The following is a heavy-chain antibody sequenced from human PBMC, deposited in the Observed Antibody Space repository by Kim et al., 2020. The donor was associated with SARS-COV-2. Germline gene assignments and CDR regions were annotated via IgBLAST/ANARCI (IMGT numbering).Heavy chain of an antibody. CDR3: ATRAVVRGVITYFDF. CDR1: GGSISTTSYS. D-gene: IGHD3-10*01. CDR2: IYSSGST. J-gene: IGHJ4*01. Sequence: SETPSLTCTVSGGSISTTSYSWGWIRQPPGKGLEWIGNIYSSGSTYYSPSLRSRVTLSVDTSKNQFSLRLSSVTAADTALYYCATRAVVRGVITYFDFWG. V-gene: IGHV4-39*01.